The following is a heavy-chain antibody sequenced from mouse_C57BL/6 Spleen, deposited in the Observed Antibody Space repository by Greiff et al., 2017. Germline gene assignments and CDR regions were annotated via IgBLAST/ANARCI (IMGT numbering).Heavy chain of an antibody. Sequence: VQLQQPGAELVKPGASVTLSCKASGYTFTSYWMHWVKQRPGQGLEWIGMIHPNSGSTNYNEKFKSKATLTVDKSSSTAYMQLSSLTSEDSAVYYCARDYGPRFAYWGQGTLVTVSA. CDR1: GYTFTSYW. J-gene: IGHJ3*01. CDR3: ARDYGPRFAY. V-gene: IGHV1-64*01. CDR2: IHPNSGST. D-gene: IGHD1-1*01.